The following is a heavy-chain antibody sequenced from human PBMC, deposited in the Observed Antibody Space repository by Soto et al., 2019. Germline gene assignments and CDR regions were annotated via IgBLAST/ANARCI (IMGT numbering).Heavy chain of an antibody. CDR2: INPNSGGT. J-gene: IGHJ4*02. CDR3: ARSKIDYYDILTGYSPLVTDY. Sequence: ASVKVSCKASGYTFTGYYMHWVRQAPGQGLEWMGWINPNSGGTNYAQKFQGRVTMTRDTSISTAYMELSRLRSDDTAVYYCARSKIDYYDILTGYSPLVTDYWGQGTLVTVS. V-gene: IGHV1-2*02. CDR1: GYTFTGYY. D-gene: IGHD3-9*01.